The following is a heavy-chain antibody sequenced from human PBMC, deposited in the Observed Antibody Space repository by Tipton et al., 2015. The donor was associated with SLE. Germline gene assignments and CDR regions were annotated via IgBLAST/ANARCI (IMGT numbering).Heavy chain of an antibody. Sequence: SLSLSCTASGFTFGDYAMSWVRQAPGKGLEWVGFIRSKAYGGTTEYAASVKGRFTISRDDSKSIAYLQMNSLKTEDTAVYYCTRNRYSSGWYFDYWGQGTLVTVSS. CDR2: IRSKAYGGTT. D-gene: IGHD6-19*01. CDR1: GFTFGDYA. CDR3: TRNRYSSGWYFDY. V-gene: IGHV3-49*04. J-gene: IGHJ4*02.